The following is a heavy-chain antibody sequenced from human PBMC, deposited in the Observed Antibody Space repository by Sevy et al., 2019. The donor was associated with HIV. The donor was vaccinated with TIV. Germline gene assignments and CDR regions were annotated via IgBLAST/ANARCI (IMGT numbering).Heavy chain of an antibody. CDR1: GFTFSSYG. CDR2: ISYDGSNK. Sequence: GGSLRLSCAASGFTFSSYGMHWVRQAPGKGLEWVAVISYDGSNKYYADSVKGRFTISRDNSKKTLYLQMNSLRAEDTAVYYCAKMGLYYYDSSAPRDFDYWGQGTLVTVSS. D-gene: IGHD3-22*01. V-gene: IGHV3-30*18. CDR3: AKMGLYYYDSSAPRDFDY. J-gene: IGHJ4*02.